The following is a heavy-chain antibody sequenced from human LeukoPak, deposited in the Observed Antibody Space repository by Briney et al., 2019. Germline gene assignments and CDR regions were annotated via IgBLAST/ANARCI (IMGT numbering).Heavy chain of an antibody. CDR1: GFTFSSYA. Sequence: PGGSLRLSCAASGFTFSSYAMSWVRQAPGKGLEWVSSISVSGTYTYYADSVKGRFTISRDNAQNALFLQMDSLRVEDSAVYFCARAEHYNNRKGTVGVYFDFWGRGTLVTVSS. D-gene: IGHD3-22*01. J-gene: IGHJ2*01. CDR3: ARAEHYNNRKGTVGVYFDF. CDR2: ISVSGTYT. V-gene: IGHV3-23*01.